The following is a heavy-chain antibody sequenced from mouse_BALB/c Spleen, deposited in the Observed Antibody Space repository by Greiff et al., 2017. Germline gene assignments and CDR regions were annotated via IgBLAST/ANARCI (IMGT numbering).Heavy chain of an antibody. CDR2: ISSGGGST. V-gene: IGHV5-12-1*01. CDR1: GFAFSSYD. J-gene: IGHJ4*01. Sequence: EVQLVEPGRGLVKPGGSLKLPSAAPGFAFSSYDMSWVRQTPEKRLEWVAYISSGGGSTYYPDTVKGRFTISRDNAKNTLYLQMSSLKSEDTAMYYCARHGNYYAMDYWGQGTSVTVSS. CDR3: ARHGNYYAMDY. D-gene: IGHD2-1*01.